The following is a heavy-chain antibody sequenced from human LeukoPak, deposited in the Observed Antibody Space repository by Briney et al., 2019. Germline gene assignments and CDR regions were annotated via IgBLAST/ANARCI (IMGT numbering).Heavy chain of an antibody. CDR1: GFTFSSYA. J-gene: IGHJ3*02. V-gene: IGHV3-30-3*01. CDR2: ISYDGSNK. Sequence: GGSLRLSCAASGFTFSSYAMHWVRQAPGKGLEWVAVISYDGSNKYYADSVKGRFTISRDNSKNTLYLQMNSLRAEDTAVYYCARARARGYGHDAFDIWGQGTMVTVSS. CDR3: ARARARGYGHDAFDI. D-gene: IGHD5-18*01.